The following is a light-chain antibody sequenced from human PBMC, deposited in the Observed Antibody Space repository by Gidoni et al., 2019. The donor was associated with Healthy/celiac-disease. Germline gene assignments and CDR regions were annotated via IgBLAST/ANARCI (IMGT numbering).Light chain of an antibody. CDR2: KAS. J-gene: IGKJ1*01. V-gene: IGKV1-5*03. CDR3: QQYNSYST. CDR1: QSISSW. Sequence: DIQMTQSPSTLSASVGDRVTITCRASQSISSWLAWYHQKPGKAPKLLIYKASSLESGVPSRFSGSGSGTEFTLTISSLQPDYFATYYCQQYNSYSTFGQGTKVEIK.